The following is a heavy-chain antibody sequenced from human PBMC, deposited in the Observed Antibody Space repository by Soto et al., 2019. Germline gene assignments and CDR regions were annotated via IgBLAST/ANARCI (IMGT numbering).Heavy chain of an antibody. J-gene: IGHJ4*02. CDR2: IYYSGST. CDR1: GGSISSYY. CDR3: ARAVAGYTHIDY. Sequence: SETLSLTCTVSGGSISSYYWSWIRQPPGKGLEWIGYIYYSGSTNYNPSLKSRVTISVDTSKNQFSLKLSSVTAADTAVYYCARAVAGYTHIDYWGQGTLVTVSS. D-gene: IGHD6-19*01. V-gene: IGHV4-59*01.